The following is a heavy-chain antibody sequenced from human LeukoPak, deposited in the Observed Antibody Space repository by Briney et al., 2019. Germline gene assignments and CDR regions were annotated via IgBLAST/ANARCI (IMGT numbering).Heavy chain of an antibody. CDR1: GFIFSTYG. CDR3: AKSIGKLDAFDI. V-gene: IGHV3-23*01. CDR2: ISGSGGST. J-gene: IGHJ3*02. Sequence: PGGSLRLSCAASGFIFSTYGMHWVRQAPGKGLEWVSAISGSGGSTYYADSVKGRFTISRDNSKNTLYLQMNSLRAEDTAVYYCAKSIGKLDAFDIWGQGTMVTVSS. D-gene: IGHD3-10*01.